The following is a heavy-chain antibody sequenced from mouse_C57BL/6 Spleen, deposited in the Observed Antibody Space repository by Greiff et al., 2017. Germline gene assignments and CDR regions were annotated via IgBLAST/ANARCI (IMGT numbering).Heavy chain of an antibody. CDR1: GYTFTDYD. CDR2: IDPETGGT. CDR3: TRGAYYAPMDY. J-gene: IGHJ4*01. V-gene: IGHV1-15*01. Sequence: QVQLQQSGAELVRPGASVTLSCKASGYTFTDYDMHWVKQRPVQGLEWIGAIDPETGGTAYNQKFKGKATLTADKSSSTAYMELRSLTSEDSAVYYGTRGAYYAPMDYWGQGTSVTVSS. D-gene: IGHD1-1*01.